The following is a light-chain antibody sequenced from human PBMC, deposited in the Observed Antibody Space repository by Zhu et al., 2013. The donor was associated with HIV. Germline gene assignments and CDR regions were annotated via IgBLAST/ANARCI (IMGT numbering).Light chain of an antibody. CDR2: LGS. Sequence: DVVLTQSPLYLPVTPGESASISCRASQSLLRSNGYNYLDWYLQKPGQSPQVLVSLGSTRPSGVPDRFSGSGSGTYFTLKISRVEAEDVGVYYCMQALQTPWTFGQGTKVEIK. CDR3: MQALQTPWT. V-gene: IGKV2-28*01. CDR1: QSLLRSNGYNY. J-gene: IGKJ1*01.